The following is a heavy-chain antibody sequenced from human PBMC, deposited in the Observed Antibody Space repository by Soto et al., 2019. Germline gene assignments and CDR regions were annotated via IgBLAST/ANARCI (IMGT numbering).Heavy chain of an antibody. CDR1: GGSISSSSYY. D-gene: IGHD2-21*02. CDR3: ASVQLYCGGDCPFFDY. V-gene: IGHV4-39*01. Sequence: SETLSLTCTVSGGSISSSSYYWGWIRQPPGKGLEWIGSIYYSGSTYYNPSLKSRVTISVDTSKNQFSLKRSSVTAADTAVYYCASVQLYCGGDCPFFDYWGQGTLVTVSS. CDR2: IYYSGST. J-gene: IGHJ4*02.